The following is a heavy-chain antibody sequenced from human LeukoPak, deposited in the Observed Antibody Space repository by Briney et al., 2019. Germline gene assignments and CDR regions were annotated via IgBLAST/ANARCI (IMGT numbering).Heavy chain of an antibody. CDR3: ARGGYSSGLDY. Sequence: PGGSLRLSCAASGFTFSSNYMSWVRQAPGKGLEWVSRMNSDGSSTSYADSVKGRFTISRDNAKNTLYLQMNSLRAEDTAVYYCARGGYSSGLDYWGQGTLVTVSS. V-gene: IGHV3-74*01. D-gene: IGHD6-19*01. CDR2: MNSDGSST. J-gene: IGHJ4*02. CDR1: GFTFSSNY.